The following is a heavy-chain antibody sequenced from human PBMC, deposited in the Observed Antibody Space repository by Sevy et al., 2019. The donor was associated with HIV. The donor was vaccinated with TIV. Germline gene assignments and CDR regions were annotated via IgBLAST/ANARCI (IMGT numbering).Heavy chain of an antibody. CDR1: GFIFSTYS. CDR3: ARGHVVVPGAAPYYYYHMDV. V-gene: IGHV3-21*01. CDR2: VSSSSGYI. Sequence: GGSLRLSCAASGFIFSTYSMNWVRQAPGKGLEWVSSVSSSSGYIYYADSVKGRFTISRDNAKNSLYLEMNSLRAGDTVVYFCARGHVVVPGAAPYYYYHMDVWGKGTTVTVSS. D-gene: IGHD2-2*01. J-gene: IGHJ6*03.